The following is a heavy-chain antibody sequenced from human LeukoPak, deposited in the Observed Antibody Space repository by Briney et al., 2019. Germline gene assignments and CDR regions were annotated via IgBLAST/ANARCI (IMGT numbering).Heavy chain of an antibody. CDR1: GFTFNTYG. CDR3: AKESSRYSGYDYAFDI. D-gene: IGHD5-12*01. CDR2: IRYDGGNK. V-gene: IGHV3-30*02. Sequence: PGGSLRLSCAASGFTFNTYGMHWVRQAPGKGLEWMTFIRYDGGNKYYADSVKGRFTISRDNSKNTLYLQMNSLRAEDTAVYYCAKESSRYSGYDYAFDIWGQGTMATVSS. J-gene: IGHJ3*02.